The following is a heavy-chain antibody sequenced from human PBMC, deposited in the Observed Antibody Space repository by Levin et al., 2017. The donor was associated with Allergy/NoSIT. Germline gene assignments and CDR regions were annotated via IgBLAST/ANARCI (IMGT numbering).Heavy chain of an antibody. CDR3: ARDQPGGNAFDI. V-gene: IGHV4-31*03. Sequence: SSETLSLTCTVSGGSISSGGYYWSWIRQHPGKGLEWIGYIYYSGSTYYNPSLKSRVTISVDTSKNQFSLKLSSVTAADTAVYYCARDQPGGNAFDIWGQGTMVTVSS. CDR2: IYYSGST. J-gene: IGHJ3*02. D-gene: IGHD1-14*01. CDR1: GGSISSGGYY.